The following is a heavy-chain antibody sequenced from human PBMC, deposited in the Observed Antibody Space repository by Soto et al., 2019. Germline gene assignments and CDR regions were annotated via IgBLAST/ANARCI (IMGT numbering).Heavy chain of an antibody. CDR3: TTDLWRIAVVVGSTGYFNP. V-gene: IGHV3-15*04. D-gene: IGHD2-15*01. CDR2: VESKSDGGTT. Sequence: LILSRTASGFTFRDAGRSWIRQATGKGLDWVGRVESKSDGGTTEYAAPVRGRFTISRDDSKNTLYLQMNSLKTEDTAVYYCTTDLWRIAVVVGSTGYFNPWGQGTPVTVSS. CDR1: GFTFRDAG. J-gene: IGHJ5*02.